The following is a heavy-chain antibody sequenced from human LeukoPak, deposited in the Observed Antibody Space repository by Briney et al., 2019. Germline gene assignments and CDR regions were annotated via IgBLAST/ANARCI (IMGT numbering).Heavy chain of an antibody. D-gene: IGHD4-17*01. Sequence: GGSLRLSCAAFGFTFSNAWMSWVRQAPGKGLEWVGRIKSKTDGGTTDYAAPVKGRFTISRDDSKNTLYLQMNSLKTEDTAVYYCTTELSVTTNLQDYWGQGTLVTVSS. CDR1: GFTFSNAW. V-gene: IGHV3-15*01. CDR3: TTELSVTTNLQDY. CDR2: IKSKTDGGTT. J-gene: IGHJ4*02.